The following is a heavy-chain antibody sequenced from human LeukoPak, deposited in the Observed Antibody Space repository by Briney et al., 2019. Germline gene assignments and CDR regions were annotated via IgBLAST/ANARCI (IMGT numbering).Heavy chain of an antibody. D-gene: IGHD6-19*01. V-gene: IGHV3-23*01. Sequence: PGGSLRLSCAASGFTFSSYAMSWVRQAPGKGLEWVSGIGGSRGNTYYADSVKGRFTISRDNSKNTLHLQMNSLRAEDTAVYYCAKDQTMRQWLASNFDYWGQGTLVTVSS. CDR2: IGGSRGNT. CDR1: GFTFSSYA. CDR3: AKDQTMRQWLASNFDY. J-gene: IGHJ4*02.